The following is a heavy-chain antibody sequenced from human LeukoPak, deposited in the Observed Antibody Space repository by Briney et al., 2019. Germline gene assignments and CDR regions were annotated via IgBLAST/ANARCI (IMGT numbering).Heavy chain of an antibody. V-gene: IGHV4-59*12. CDR2: IYYSGST. D-gene: IGHD3-22*01. J-gene: IGHJ4*02. CDR3: ARVGDSSGYYHFDY. CDR1: GGSISSYY. Sequence: SETLSLTCTVSGGSISSYYWSWIRQPPGKGLEWIGYIYYSGSTNYNPSLKSRVTISVDTSKNQFSLKLSSVTAADTAVYYCARVGDSSGYYHFDYWGQGTLVTVSS.